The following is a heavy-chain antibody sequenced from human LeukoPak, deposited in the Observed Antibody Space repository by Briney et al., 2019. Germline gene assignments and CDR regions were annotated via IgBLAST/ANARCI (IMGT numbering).Heavy chain of an antibody. V-gene: IGHV3-23*01. CDR3: AKDRSGSYSETYFDY. CDR1: GFTFSSYA. J-gene: IGHJ4*02. Sequence: GGSLRLSCAASGFTFSSYAMSWVRQAPGKGLEWVSAISGSGGSTYYADSVKGRFTISRGNSKNTLYLQMNSLRAEDTAVYYCAKDRSGSYSETYFDYWGQGTLVTVSS. CDR2: ISGSGGST. D-gene: IGHD1-26*01.